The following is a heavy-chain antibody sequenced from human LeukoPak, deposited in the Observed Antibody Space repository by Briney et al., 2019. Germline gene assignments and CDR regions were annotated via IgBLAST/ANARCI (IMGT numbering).Heavy chain of an antibody. V-gene: IGHV1-8*01. CDR1: GYTLTSYD. CDR2: MNPNSGNT. J-gene: IGHJ4*02. D-gene: IGHD3-22*01. CDR3: ARASGYYEYYFDY. Sequence: ASVKVSCKASGYTLTSYDINWVRQATGQGLEWMGWMNPNSGNTGYAQKFQGRVTMTRNTSISTAYMELSSLRSEDTAVYYCARASGYYEYYFDYWGQGTLVTVSS.